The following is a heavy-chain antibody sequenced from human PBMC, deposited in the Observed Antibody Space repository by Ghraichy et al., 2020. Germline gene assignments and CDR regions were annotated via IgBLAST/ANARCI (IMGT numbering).Heavy chain of an antibody. V-gene: IGHV3-21*01. Sequence: GGSLRLSCAASGFTFSSYSMNWVRQAPGKGLEWVSSISSSSSYIYYADSVKGRFTISRDNAKNSLYLQMNSLRAEDTAVYYCARDHTAPFRVARRHYGMDVWGQGTTVTVSS. D-gene: IGHD5-18*01. CDR2: ISSSSSYI. CDR3: ARDHTAPFRVARRHYGMDV. J-gene: IGHJ6*02. CDR1: GFTFSSYS.